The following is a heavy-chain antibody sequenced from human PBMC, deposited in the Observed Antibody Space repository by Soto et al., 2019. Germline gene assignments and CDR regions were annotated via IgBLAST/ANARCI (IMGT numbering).Heavy chain of an antibody. CDR3: ARERVVAAAFDI. V-gene: IGHV1-69*13. J-gene: IGHJ3*02. CDR2: IIPIFGTA. Sequence: SVKVSCKASGGTFSSYAISWVRQAPGQGLEWMGGIIPIFGTANYAQKFQGRVAITADESTSTAYMELSSLRSEDTAVYYCARERVVAAAFDIWGQGTMVTVSS. CDR1: GGTFSSYA. D-gene: IGHD3-22*01.